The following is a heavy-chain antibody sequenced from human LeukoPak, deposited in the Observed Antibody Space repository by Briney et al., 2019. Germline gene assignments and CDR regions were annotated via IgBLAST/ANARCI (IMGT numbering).Heavy chain of an antibody. CDR3: ARAPGYSGYESDY. CDR1: GGSISSGDYY. J-gene: IGHJ4*02. Sequence: PSETLSLTCTVSGGSISSGDYYWSWIRQPPGKGLEWIGYIYYSGSTYYNPSLKSRVAISVDTSKNQFSLKLSSVTAADTAVYYCARAPGYSGYESDYWGQGTLVTVSS. V-gene: IGHV4-30-4*01. CDR2: IYYSGST. D-gene: IGHD5-12*01.